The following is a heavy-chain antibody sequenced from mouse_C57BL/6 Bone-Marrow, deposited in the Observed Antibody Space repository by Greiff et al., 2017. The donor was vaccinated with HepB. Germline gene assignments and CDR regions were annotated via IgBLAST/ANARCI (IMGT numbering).Heavy chain of an antibody. CDR1: GFSLTSYG. CDR3: AKNGNDYDGYAMDY. V-gene: IGHV2-5*01. CDR2: IWRGGST. D-gene: IGHD2-4*01. J-gene: IGHJ4*01. Sequence: VQLQQSGPGLVQPSQSLSITCTVSGFSLTSYGVHWVRQSPGKGLEWLGVIWRGGSTDYNAAFMSRLSITKDNSKSQVFFKMNSLQADDTAIYYCAKNGNDYDGYAMDYWGQGTSVTVSS.